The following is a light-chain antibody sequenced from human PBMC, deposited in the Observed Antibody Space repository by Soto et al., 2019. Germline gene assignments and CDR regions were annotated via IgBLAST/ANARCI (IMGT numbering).Light chain of an antibody. CDR2: DVN. CDR1: SSDVGGYNY. Sequence: QSALTQPRSVSGSPGQSVTISCTGTSSDVGGYNYVSWYQQHPGKAPKVMIYDVNKRPSGVPDRFSGSQSGNTASLTISGLQAEDEADYHCCSYAGGYTFWVFGGGTKLTVL. J-gene: IGLJ3*02. V-gene: IGLV2-11*01. CDR3: CSYAGGYTFWV.